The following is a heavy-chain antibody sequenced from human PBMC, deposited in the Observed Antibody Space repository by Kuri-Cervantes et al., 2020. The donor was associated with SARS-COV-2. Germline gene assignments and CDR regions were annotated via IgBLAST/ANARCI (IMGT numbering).Heavy chain of an antibody. CDR1: GASIRSSSYF. V-gene: IGHV4-30-4*08. Sequence: SETLSPTCTVSGASIRSSSYFWAWIRQPPGKGLEWTGYIYYSGSTYYNPSLKSRVTISVDTSKNQFSLKLTSVTAADPAVYYCARDSSQGSPKTGPLDYWGQGTLVTVSS. CDR2: IYYSGST. CDR3: ARDSSQGSPKTGPLDY. J-gene: IGHJ4*02. D-gene: IGHD7-27*01.